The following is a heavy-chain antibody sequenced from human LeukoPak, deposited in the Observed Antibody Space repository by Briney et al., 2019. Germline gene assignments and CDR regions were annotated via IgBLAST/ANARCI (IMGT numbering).Heavy chain of an antibody. CDR2: IIPIFGTA. CDR3: ARAGKQSYFDY. J-gene: IGHJ4*02. V-gene: IGHV1-69*05. Sequence: SVKVSCKASGYTFTGYYMHWVRQAPGQGLEWVGRIIPIFGTANYAQKFQGRVTITTDESTSTAYMELSSLRSEDTAVYYCARAGKQSYFDYWGQGTLVTVSS. D-gene: IGHD6-19*01. CDR1: GYTFTGYY.